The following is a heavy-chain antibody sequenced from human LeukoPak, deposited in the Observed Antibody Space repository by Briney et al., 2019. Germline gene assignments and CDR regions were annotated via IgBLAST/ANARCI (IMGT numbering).Heavy chain of an antibody. J-gene: IGHJ6*02. D-gene: IGHD6-13*01. CDR3: ARRYSSPGDGMDV. CDR1: GYSFTSYW. V-gene: IGHV5-51*01. CDR2: IYPGDSDT. Sequence: GESLKISCKGSGYSFTSYWIGWVRQMPGKGLEWMGIIYPGDSDTRCSPSFQGQVTISADKSISTAYLQWSSLKASDTAMYYCARRYSSPGDGMDVWGQGTTVTVSS.